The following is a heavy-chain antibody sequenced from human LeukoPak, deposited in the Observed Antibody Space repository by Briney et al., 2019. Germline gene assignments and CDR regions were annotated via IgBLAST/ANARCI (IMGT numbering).Heavy chain of an antibody. CDR3: ARGRSGSYHSPFDY. CDR1: GGSISNYY. V-gene: IGHV4-59*13. D-gene: IGHD1-26*01. Sequence: PSETLSLTCTVSGGSISNYYWSWIRQPPGKGLEWIGYIYYSGSTNYNPSLESRVTISVDTSKNQFSLKLDSVTAADTAVYYCARGRSGSYHSPFDYWGQGTLVTV. J-gene: IGHJ4*02. CDR2: IYYSGST.